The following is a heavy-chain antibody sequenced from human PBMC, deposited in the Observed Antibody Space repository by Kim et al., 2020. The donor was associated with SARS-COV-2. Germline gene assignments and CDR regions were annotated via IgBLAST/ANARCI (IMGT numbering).Heavy chain of an antibody. D-gene: IGHD3-10*01. Sequence: GESLKISCKGSGYSFTSYWISWVRQMPGKGLEWMGRIDPSDSYTNYSPSFQGHVTISADKSISTAYLQWSSLKASDTAMYYCARARNYYGSGSYYKWGLVAFDIWGQGTMVTVSS. CDR1: GYSFTSYW. V-gene: IGHV5-10-1*01. J-gene: IGHJ3*02. CDR2: IDPSDSYT. CDR3: ARARNYYGSGSYYKWGLVAFDI.